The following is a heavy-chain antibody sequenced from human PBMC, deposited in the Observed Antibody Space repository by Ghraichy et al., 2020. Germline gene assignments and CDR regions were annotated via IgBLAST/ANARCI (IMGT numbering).Heavy chain of an antibody. D-gene: IGHD2-8*02. CDR2: ISAYNGNT. Sequence: ASVKVSCKASGYTFTSYGISWVRQAPGQGLEWMGWISAYNGNTNYAQKLQGRVTMTTDTSTSTAYMELRSLRSDDTAVYYCARDGYCTGGVCYNYYYYYGMDVWGQGTTVTVSS. J-gene: IGHJ6*02. V-gene: IGHV1-18*01. CDR1: GYTFTSYG. CDR3: ARDGYCTGGVCYNYYYYYGMDV.